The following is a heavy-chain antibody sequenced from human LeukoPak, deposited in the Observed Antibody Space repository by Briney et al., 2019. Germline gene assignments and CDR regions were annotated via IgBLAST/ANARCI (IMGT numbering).Heavy chain of an antibody. CDR1: GGSFSGYY. CDR3: ARHFGAARTFDY. J-gene: IGHJ4*02. D-gene: IGHD6-6*01. V-gene: IGHV4-34*01. Sequence: SETLSLTCAVYGGSFSGYYWSWIRQPPGKGLEWIGEINHSGSTNYNPSLKSRVTISVDTSKNQFSLKLSSVTAADTAVYYCARHFGAARTFDYWGQGTLVTVSS. CDR2: INHSGST.